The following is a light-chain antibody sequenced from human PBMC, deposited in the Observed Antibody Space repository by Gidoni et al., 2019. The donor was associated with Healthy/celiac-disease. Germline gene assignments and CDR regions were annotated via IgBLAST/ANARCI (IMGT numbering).Light chain of an antibody. J-gene: IGKJ4*01. CDR3: QQRSNWPLT. CDR2: DAS. Sequence: EIVFTQSPATLSLSPGERATLSCRASQSVSSYLAWYQQKPGQAPRLLIHDASNRATGIPARFSGSGSGTDFTLTISSLEPEDFAVYYCQQRSNWPLTFGGGTKVEIK. V-gene: IGKV3-11*01. CDR1: QSVSSY.